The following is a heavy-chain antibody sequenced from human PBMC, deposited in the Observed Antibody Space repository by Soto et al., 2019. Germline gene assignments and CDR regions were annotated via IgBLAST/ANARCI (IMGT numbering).Heavy chain of an antibody. Sequence: SETLSLTCAVSGYSISSGYYWGCIRQPPGKGLEWIGSIYHSGSTYYNPSLKSRVTISVDTSKNQFSLKLSSVTAADTAVYYCAREAPGGYYDSSGYRDFDYWGQGTLVTVSS. D-gene: IGHD3-22*01. V-gene: IGHV4-38-2*02. CDR3: AREAPGGYYDSSGYRDFDY. J-gene: IGHJ4*02. CDR2: IYHSGST. CDR1: GYSISSGYY.